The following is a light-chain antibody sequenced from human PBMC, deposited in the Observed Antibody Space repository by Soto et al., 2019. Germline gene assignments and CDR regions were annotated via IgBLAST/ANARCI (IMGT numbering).Light chain of an antibody. J-gene: IGKJ4*01. V-gene: IGKV3-15*01. CDR3: HQYNSWPLT. CDR2: GSS. Sequence: EIVMTQSPATLSVSTGERATLSCRASQSVSNNLAWFQQKPGQALRLLIYGSSTRATGIPARFSGRGSGTEFTLTISSLQSEDFAVYYCHQYNSWPLTFGGGTKVEIK. CDR1: QSVSNN.